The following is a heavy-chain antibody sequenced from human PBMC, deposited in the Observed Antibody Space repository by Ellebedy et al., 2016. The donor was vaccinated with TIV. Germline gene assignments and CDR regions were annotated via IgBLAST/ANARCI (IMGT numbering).Heavy chain of an antibody. Sequence: PGGSLRLSCAASGFTFSSYSMNWVRQAPGKGLEWVPSISSSSSYIYYADSVKGRFTISRDNAKNSLYLQMNSLRDEDTALYYCVRDRDWAFDYWGQGTLVTVSS. J-gene: IGHJ4*02. V-gene: IGHV3-21*01. D-gene: IGHD2-21*02. CDR1: GFTFSSYS. CDR2: ISSSSSYI. CDR3: VRDRDWAFDY.